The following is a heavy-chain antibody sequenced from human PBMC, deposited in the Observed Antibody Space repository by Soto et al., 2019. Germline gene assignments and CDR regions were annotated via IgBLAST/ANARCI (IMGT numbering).Heavy chain of an antibody. CDR3: ARRVPADPVDWFDP. CDR1: GGSISSSSYY. CDR2: IYYSGST. D-gene: IGHD2-2*01. Sequence: SETLSLTCTVSGGSISSSSYYWGWIRQPPGKGLEWIGSIYYSGSTYYNPSLKSRVTISVDTSKNQFSLKLRSVTAADTAVYYCARRVPADPVDWFDPWGQGTLVTVSS. J-gene: IGHJ5*02. V-gene: IGHV4-39*01.